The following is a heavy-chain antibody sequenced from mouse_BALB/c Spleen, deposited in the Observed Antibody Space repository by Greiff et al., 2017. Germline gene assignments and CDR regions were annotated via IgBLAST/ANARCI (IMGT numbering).Heavy chain of an antibody. J-gene: IGHJ3*01. CDR2: INSNGGST. CDR1: GFTFSSYG. D-gene: IGHD1-1*01. Sequence: DVQLVESGGGLVQPGGSLKLSCAASGFTFSSYGMSWVRQTPDKRLELVATINSNGGSTYYPDSVKGRFTISRDNAKNTLYLQMSSLKSEDTAMYYCARVGGSSYVPAWFAYWGQGTLVTVSA. CDR3: ARVGGSSYVPAWFAY. V-gene: IGHV5-6-3*01.